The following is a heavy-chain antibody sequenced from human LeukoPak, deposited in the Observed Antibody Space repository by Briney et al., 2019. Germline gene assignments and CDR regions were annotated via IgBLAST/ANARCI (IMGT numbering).Heavy chain of an antibody. V-gene: IGHV1-2*02. Sequence: ASVKVSCKASGYTFTGYYMHWVRQAPGQGLEWMGWINPNSGGTNYAQRFQGRVTMTRDTSISTAYMELSRLRSDDTAVYYCARALQYYYYYYMDVWGKGTTVTVSS. J-gene: IGHJ6*03. CDR2: INPNSGGT. CDR3: ARALQYYYYYYMDV. CDR1: GYTFTGYY.